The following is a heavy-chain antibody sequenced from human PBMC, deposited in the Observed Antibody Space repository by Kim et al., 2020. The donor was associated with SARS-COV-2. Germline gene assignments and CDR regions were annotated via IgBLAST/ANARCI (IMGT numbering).Heavy chain of an antibody. CDR2: ISAYNGNT. D-gene: IGHD3-16*02. J-gene: IGHJ4*02. V-gene: IGHV1-18*01. CDR3: ARDLSLYDYVWGSYPPGHDY. CDR1: GYTFTSYG. Sequence: ASVKVSCKASGYTFTSYGISWVRQAPGQGLEWMGWISAYNGNTNYAQKLQGRVTMTTDTSTSTAYMELRSLRSDDTAVYYCARDLSLYDYVWGSYPPGHDYWGQGTLVTVSS.